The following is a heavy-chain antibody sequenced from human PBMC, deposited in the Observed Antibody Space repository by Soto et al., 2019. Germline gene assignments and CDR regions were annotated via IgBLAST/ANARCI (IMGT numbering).Heavy chain of an antibody. D-gene: IGHD2-15*01. CDR1: GYTFTGYY. V-gene: IGHV1-2*04. CDR3: ARDSPLGYCSGNSCYSLAFDF. Sequence: ASVKVSCKASGYTFTGYYMHWVRQAPGQGLEWKGWINPNSGGTNYARKFQGWVTMTRDTSISTAYMELSRLRSDDTAVYYCARDSPLGYCSGNSCYSLAFDFWGQGTLVTVSS. J-gene: IGHJ4*02. CDR2: INPNSGGT.